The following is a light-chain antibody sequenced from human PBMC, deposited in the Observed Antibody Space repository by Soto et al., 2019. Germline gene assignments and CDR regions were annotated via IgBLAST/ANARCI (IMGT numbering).Light chain of an antibody. V-gene: IGLV4-60*02. CDR3: ETWDSNTR. CDR1: SGHSTYI. Sequence: QLVLTQSSSASASLGSSVKLTCTLSSGHSTYIIAWHQQQPGKAPRYLMKLEGSGSYNKGSGVPDRFSGSSSGADRYLTISNLQFEDEADYYCETWDSNTRFGGGPKLTVL. J-gene: IGLJ3*02. CDR2: LEGSGSY.